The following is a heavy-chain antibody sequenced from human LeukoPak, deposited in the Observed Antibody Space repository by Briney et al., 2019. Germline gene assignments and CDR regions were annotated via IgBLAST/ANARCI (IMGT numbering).Heavy chain of an antibody. J-gene: IGHJ4*02. CDR1: DVSFTNYY. Sequence: ETLSLTCAVSDVSFTNYYWTWIRQSPGKGLEWVSAISGSGGSTYYADSVKGRFTISRDNSKNTLYLQMNSLRAEDTAVYYCAKDPPSYCSSTSCHHFDYWGQGTLVTVSS. CDR2: ISGSGGST. CDR3: AKDPPSYCSSTSCHHFDY. D-gene: IGHD2-2*01. V-gene: IGHV3-23*01.